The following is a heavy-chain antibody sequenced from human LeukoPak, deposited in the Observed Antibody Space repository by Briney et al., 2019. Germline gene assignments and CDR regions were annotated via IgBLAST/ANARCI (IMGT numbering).Heavy chain of an antibody. V-gene: IGHV3-74*01. Sequence: GGSLRLSCAASGFTVSSYWMHWVRQAPGKGLVWVSRINTDGSSTSYADSVKGRFTISRDNAKNTLYLQMNSLRAEDTAVYYCARRIQLTMWLAFDIWGQGTMVTVSS. CDR1: GFTVSSYW. CDR3: ARRIQLTMWLAFDI. CDR2: INTDGSST. J-gene: IGHJ3*02. D-gene: IGHD5-18*01.